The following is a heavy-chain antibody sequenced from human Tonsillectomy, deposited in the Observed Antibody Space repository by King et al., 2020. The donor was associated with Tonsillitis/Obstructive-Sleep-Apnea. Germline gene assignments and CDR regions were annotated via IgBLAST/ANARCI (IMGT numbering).Heavy chain of an antibody. CDR2: ISYDGSYK. D-gene: IGHD1-7*01. Sequence: VQLVESGGGVVQPGRSLRLSCAASGFTFSSYGMNWVRQAPGKGLEWVAGISYDGSYKYYADSVKGRFTISRDYSKNTLYLQMNSLRAEDTAVYYCAKTGSTRTTFYYFDYWGQGTLVTVSS. J-gene: IGHJ4*02. CDR3: AKTGSTRTTFYYFDY. V-gene: IGHV3-30*18. CDR1: GFTFSSYG.